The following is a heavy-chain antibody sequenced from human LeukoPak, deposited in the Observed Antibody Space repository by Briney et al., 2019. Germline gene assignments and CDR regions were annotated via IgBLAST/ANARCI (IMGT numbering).Heavy chain of an antibody. CDR3: TKGGPYYYYYMDV. V-gene: IGHV3-48*01. CDR2: ISSSSSTI. Sequence: PGGSLRLSCVASGFTFSTYSMNWVRHAPGKGLEWVSYISSSSSTIYEADSVKGRFTVSRDNVKNSLYLQMNSLRAEDTAVYYCTKGGPYYYYYMDVWGKGTTVTVSS. J-gene: IGHJ6*03. CDR1: GFTFSTYS.